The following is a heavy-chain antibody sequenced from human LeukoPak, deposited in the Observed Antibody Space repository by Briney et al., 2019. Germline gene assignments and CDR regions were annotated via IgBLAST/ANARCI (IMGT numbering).Heavy chain of an antibody. CDR1: GGSISSYY. D-gene: IGHD3-9*01. CDR3: ARSRDILTGYHFDY. V-gene: IGHV4-59*01. Sequence: AETLSLTCSVSGGSISSYYWSWIRQPPGKGLEWIGYIYYSGSTKYNPSLKSRVTISVDTSKNQFSLKLSSVTAADTAVYYCARSRDILTGYHFDYWGQGTLVAVSS. CDR2: IYYSGST. J-gene: IGHJ4*02.